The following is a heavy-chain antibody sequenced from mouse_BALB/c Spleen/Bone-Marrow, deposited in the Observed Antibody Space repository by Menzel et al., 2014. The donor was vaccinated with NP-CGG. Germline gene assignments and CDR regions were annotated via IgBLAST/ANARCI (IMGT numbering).Heavy chain of an antibody. D-gene: IGHD2-4*01. CDR1: GFTFSSFG. J-gene: IGHJ4*01. Sequence: DVKLVESGGGLVQPGGSRKVSCAASGFTFSSFGMHWVRRAPEKGLEWVAYVSSGSSTIYYADTVKGRFTISRDNPKNTLFLQMTSLRSEDTAMYYCARSTMITTGYYYAMDYWGQGTSVTVSS. CDR3: ARSTMITTGYYYAMDY. V-gene: IGHV5-17*02. CDR2: VSSGSSTI.